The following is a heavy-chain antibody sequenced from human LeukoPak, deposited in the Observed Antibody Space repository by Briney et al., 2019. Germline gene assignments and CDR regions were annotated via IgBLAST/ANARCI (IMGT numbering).Heavy chain of an antibody. Sequence: ASVKVSCKASGYTFTSYYMHWVRQAPGQGLEWMGWINPNSGGTNYAQKFQGRVTMTRDTSINTAYMELSSLRSDDTAVYYCARDRLPGAPYYYMDVWGKGTTVTVSS. J-gene: IGHJ6*03. CDR2: INPNSGGT. V-gene: IGHV1-2*02. D-gene: IGHD2-2*01. CDR1: GYTFTSYY. CDR3: ARDRLPGAPYYYMDV.